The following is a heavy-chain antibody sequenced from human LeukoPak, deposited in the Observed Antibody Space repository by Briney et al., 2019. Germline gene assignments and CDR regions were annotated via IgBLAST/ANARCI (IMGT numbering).Heavy chain of an antibody. Sequence: SETLSLTCTVSGGSISSYYRSWIRQPPGKGLEWIGYIYYSGSTNYNPSLKSRVTISVDTSKNQFSLKLSSVTAADTAVYYCARYSSSWSTPYYYYYMDVWGKGTTVTVSS. CDR3: ARYSSSWSTPYYYYYMDV. J-gene: IGHJ6*03. D-gene: IGHD6-13*01. CDR1: GGSISSYY. CDR2: IYYSGST. V-gene: IGHV4-59*01.